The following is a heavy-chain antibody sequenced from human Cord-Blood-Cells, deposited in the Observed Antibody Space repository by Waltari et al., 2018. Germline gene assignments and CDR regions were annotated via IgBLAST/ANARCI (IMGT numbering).Heavy chain of an antibody. CDR1: GYTFTSHD. D-gene: IGHD1-26*01. CDR2: MNPNRGNT. CDR3: ARSSSAGYDY. Sequence: QLQLVQYGAEVKKPGASVKVSCMASGYTFTSHDINWVRQATGQGLERMGWMNPNRGNTGYAQKFQGRVTMTRYTSISTAYMERSSLRSEDTAVYYCARSSSAGYDYWGQGTLVTVSS. V-gene: IGHV1-8*01. J-gene: IGHJ4*02.